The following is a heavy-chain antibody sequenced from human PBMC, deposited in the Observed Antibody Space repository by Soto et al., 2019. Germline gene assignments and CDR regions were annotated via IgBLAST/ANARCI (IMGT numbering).Heavy chain of an antibody. Sequence: GGSLRLSCAASEFTFSSYAMSWVRQAPGKGLECVAVISHDGSNKFYRDYVKGRFTISRDNSKNTLYLQINSLRYEDTAVYYCARGDREDIAVVIGVRPGEYGVDVWGQGTTVTVSS. D-gene: IGHD2-15*01. CDR3: ARGDREDIAVVIGVRPGEYGVDV. CDR2: ISHDGSNK. J-gene: IGHJ6*02. CDR1: EFTFSSYA. V-gene: IGHV3-30-3*01.